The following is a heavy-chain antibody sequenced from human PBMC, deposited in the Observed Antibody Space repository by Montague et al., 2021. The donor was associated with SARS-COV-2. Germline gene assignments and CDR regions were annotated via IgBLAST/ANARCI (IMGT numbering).Heavy chain of an antibody. J-gene: IGHJ5*02. CDR1: GASFSGYY. D-gene: IGHD3-22*01. V-gene: IGHV4-34*01. Sequence: SETLSLTCAVYGASFSGYYWNFIRQTPGKGLEWLGEISHSGTTKYNPSFKSRVAISVDTSKNEISLKLKSVTAADTAVYYCARDVPYDTLGPWGQGTLVTVSS. CDR2: ISHSGTT. CDR3: ARDVPYDTLGP.